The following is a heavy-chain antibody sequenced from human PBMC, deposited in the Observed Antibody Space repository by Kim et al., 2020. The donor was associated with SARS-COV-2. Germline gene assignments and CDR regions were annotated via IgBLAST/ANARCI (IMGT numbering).Heavy chain of an antibody. D-gene: IGHD5-12*01. V-gene: IGHV4-59*11. Sequence: SETLSLTCIVSGGSISNHYWSWIRQPPGKGLEWIGYIDYSGSTNSNPSLKSLVTISVDTSKNQFSRKLSSVTAADTAVYYCARDPPGPDYSFDLWVQGTMVTVSS. CDR3: ARDPPGPDYSFDL. J-gene: IGHJ3*01. CDR2: IDYSGST. CDR1: GGSISNHY.